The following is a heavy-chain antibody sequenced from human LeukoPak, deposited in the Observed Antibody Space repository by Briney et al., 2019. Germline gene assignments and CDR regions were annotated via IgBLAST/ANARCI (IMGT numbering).Heavy chain of an antibody. CDR1: GFTFSDYY. D-gene: IGHD4-11*01. V-gene: IGHV3-11*04. Sequence: PGGSLRLSCAATGFTFSDYYINWIRQAPGKGLEWVAYISPDGSSTFYADSVQGRFTISRDNAQNSLYLQMNSLRAEDTAVYYCAKGALETTVMVSGDAFDIWGQGTMVTVSS. CDR2: ISPDGSST. CDR3: AKGALETTVMVSGDAFDI. J-gene: IGHJ3*02.